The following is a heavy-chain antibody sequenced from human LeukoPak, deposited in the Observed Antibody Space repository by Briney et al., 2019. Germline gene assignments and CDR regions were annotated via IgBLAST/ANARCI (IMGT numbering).Heavy chain of an antibody. CDR3: ASGPGIAVAFYY. CDR2: IRYDGSNK. V-gene: IGHV3-30*02. CDR1: GFTFSSYG. Sequence: GGSLRLSCAASGFTFSSYGMHWVRQAPGKGLEWVAFIRYDGSNKYYADSVKGRFTISRDNSKNTLYLQMNSLRAEDTAVYYCASGPGIAVAFYYWGQGTLVTVSS. D-gene: IGHD6-19*01. J-gene: IGHJ4*02.